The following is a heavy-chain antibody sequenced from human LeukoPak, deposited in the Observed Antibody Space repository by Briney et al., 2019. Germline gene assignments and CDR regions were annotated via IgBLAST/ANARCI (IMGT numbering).Heavy chain of an antibody. CDR3: AREYFYDSSGYYPDAFDI. CDR1: GFTFSNYA. Sequence: GGSLRLSCAASGFTFSNYAMTWVRQAPGKGLEWVSVISGSGGNTYYADSVKGRFTISRDNSKNTLYLRMNSLRAEDTAVYYCAREYFYDSSGYYPDAFDIWGQGTMVTVSS. D-gene: IGHD3-22*01. CDR2: ISGSGGNT. V-gene: IGHV3-23*01. J-gene: IGHJ3*02.